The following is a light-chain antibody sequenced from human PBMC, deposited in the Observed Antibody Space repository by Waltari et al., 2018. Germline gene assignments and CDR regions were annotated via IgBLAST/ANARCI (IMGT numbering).Light chain of an antibody. CDR3: SLYMGSGVWV. CDR1: SGSVSSNSY. CDR2: KAN. Sequence: QTVVTQEPSLSVSPGGTVTLTCALSSGSVSSNSYPTGYQQPPGQAPRPLVYKANFRSSGVPDRFSGSVLGNKAALTITGAQADDDSDYYCSLYMGSGVWVFGGGTKLTVL. J-gene: IGLJ3*02. V-gene: IGLV8-61*01.